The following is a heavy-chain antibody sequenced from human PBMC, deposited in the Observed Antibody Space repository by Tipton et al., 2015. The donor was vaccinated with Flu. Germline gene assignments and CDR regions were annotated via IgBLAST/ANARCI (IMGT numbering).Heavy chain of an antibody. CDR3: ARHAPPGGYYLGGGWFDP. CDR2: IYYSGST. D-gene: IGHD3-22*01. J-gene: IGHJ5*02. V-gene: IGHV4-39*01. Sequence: TLSLTCTVSGGSISSSSYYWGWIRQPPGKGLEWIGSIYYSGSTYYNPSLKSRVTISVDTSKNQFSRNLSSVTAADTAVYYCARHAPPGGYYLGGGWFDPWGQGTLVTVSS. CDR1: GGSISSSSYY.